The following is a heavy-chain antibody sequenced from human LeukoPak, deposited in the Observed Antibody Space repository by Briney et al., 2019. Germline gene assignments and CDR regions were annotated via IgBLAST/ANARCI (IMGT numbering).Heavy chain of an antibody. V-gene: IGHV3-30*18. CDR3: AKEGEIARLTFGNYFDY. CDR1: GFTFSNYG. D-gene: IGHD3-16*01. Sequence: GGSLRLSCGVSGFTFSNYGMNWVRQAPGQGLEWVAVIAYDGSNEYYADSVKGRFTISRDNFKNTLYLQMKSLRPEDTAVYYCAKEGEIARLTFGNYFDYWGQGTLVTVSS. J-gene: IGHJ4*02. CDR2: IAYDGSNE.